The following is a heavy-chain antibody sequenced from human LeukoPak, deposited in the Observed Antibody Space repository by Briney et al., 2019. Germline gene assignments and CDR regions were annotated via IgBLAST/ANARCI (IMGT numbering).Heavy chain of an antibody. CDR2: ISRTGTYT. D-gene: IGHD2-2*01. CDR1: GFTFNSYI. V-gene: IGHV3-21*01. J-gene: IGHJ5*02. Sequence: GGSLRLSCAASGFTFNSYIMNWVRQAPGKGLEWVSSISRTGTYTFLAVSVKDRFTISRDNARNTLYLQMNSLRPEDTAIYYCARDPLGNCTSTSWPRGPFDPWGEGTLVIVSS. CDR3: ARDPLGNCTSTSWPRGPFDP.